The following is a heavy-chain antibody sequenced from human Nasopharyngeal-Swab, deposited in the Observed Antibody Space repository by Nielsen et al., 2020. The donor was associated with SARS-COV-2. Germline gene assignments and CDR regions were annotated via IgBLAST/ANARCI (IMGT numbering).Heavy chain of an antibody. CDR2: IYYSGST. CDR1: GGSISSYY. J-gene: IGHJ6*02. V-gene: IGHV4-59*01. D-gene: IGHD3-10*01. CDR3: ARDLLWFGEFPYGMDV. Sequence: SETLSLTCTVSGGSISSYYWSWIRQPPGKGLEWIGYIYYSGSTNYNPSLKSRVTISVDTSKNQFSLKLSPVTAADTAVYYCARDLLWFGEFPYGMDVWGQGTTVTVSS.